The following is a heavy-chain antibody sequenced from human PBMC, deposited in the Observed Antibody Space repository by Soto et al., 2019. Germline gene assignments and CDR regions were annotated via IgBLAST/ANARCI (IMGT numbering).Heavy chain of an antibody. CDR3: ARELVPAAISYYYYYGMDV. CDR2: ISYDGSNK. Sequence: QVQLVESGGGVVQPGRSLRLSCAASGFTFSSYAMHWVRQAPGKGLEWVAVISYDGSNKYYADSVKGRFTISRDNSKNTLYLQMNSLRAEDTAVYYCARELVPAAISYYYYYGMDVWGQGTTVTVSS. J-gene: IGHJ6*02. D-gene: IGHD2-2*02. V-gene: IGHV3-30-3*01. CDR1: GFTFSSYA.